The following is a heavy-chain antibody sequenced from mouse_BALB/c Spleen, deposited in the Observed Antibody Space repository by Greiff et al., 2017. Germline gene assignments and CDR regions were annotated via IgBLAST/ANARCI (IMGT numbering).Heavy chain of an antibody. D-gene: IGHD2-4*01. V-gene: IGHV5-6*02. J-gene: IGHJ3*01. CDR3: ASSYDYFAY. CDR2: ISSGGSYT. CDR1: GFTFSSYG. Sequence: DVMLVESGGDLVKPGGSLKLSCAASGFTFSSYGMSWVRQTPDKRLEWVATISSGGSYTYYPDSVKGRFTISRDNAKNTLYLQMSSLKSEDTAMYYCASSYDYFAYWGQGTLVTVSA.